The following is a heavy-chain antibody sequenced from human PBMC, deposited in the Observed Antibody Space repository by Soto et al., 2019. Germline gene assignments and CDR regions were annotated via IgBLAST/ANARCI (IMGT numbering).Heavy chain of an antibody. Sequence: GASVKVSCKASGYTFTSYYMHWVRQAPGQGLEWMGIINPSGGSTSYAQKFQGRVTMTRDTSTSTVYMELSSLRSEDTAVYYCARDRIVAGYSYDYGSFDYWGQGTLVTVSS. CDR1: GYTFTSYY. J-gene: IGHJ4*02. CDR3: ARDRIVAGYSYDYGSFDY. CDR2: INPSGGST. D-gene: IGHD5-18*01. V-gene: IGHV1-46*01.